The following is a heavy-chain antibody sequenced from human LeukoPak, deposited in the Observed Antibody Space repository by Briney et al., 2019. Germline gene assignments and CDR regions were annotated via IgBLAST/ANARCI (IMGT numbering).Heavy chain of an antibody. J-gene: IGHJ4*02. D-gene: IGHD6-19*01. CDR2: IIPIFGTA. V-gene: IGHV1-69*13. CDR3: ARISPFRGWSGDY. Sequence: SVNVSCKASGGTFSSYAISWVRQAPGQGLEWMGGIIPIFGTANYAQKFQGRVTITADESTSTAYMELSSLRSEDTAVYYCARISPFRGWSGDYWGQGTLVTVSS. CDR1: GGTFSSYA.